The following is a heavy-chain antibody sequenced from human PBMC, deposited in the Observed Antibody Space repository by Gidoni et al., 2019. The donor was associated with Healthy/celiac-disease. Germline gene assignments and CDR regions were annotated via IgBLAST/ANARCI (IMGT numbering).Heavy chain of an antibody. D-gene: IGHD6-13*01. J-gene: IGHJ4*02. V-gene: IGHV4-34*01. CDR1: GGSFSGYY. Sequence: QVQLQPWGAGLLKPSETLSLACAVYGGSFSGYYWCWLRQPPGKGLEWIGEIKHSGTTNYNPSLKSRVTISVDTSKNQFSLKLSSVTAADTAVYYCARDPIAAAGTSAFDYWGQGTLVTVSS. CDR2: IKHSGTT. CDR3: ARDPIAAAGTSAFDY.